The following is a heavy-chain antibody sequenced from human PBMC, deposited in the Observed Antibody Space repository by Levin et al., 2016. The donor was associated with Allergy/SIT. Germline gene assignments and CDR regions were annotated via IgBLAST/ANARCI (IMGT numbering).Heavy chain of an antibody. D-gene: IGHD1-20*01. CDR3: VRGGITDGRSLFGY. CDR1: GGSVSSGRYY. J-gene: IGHJ4*02. CDR2: FYTSGST. Sequence: SETLSLTCTVSGGSVSSGRYYWTWIRQPAGKGLEWIGRFYTSGSTDYNPSLKSRVTISVDTSKSQFSLKLSSVTAADTAVYYCVRGGITDGRSLFGYWGQGALVTVSS. V-gene: IGHV4-61*02.